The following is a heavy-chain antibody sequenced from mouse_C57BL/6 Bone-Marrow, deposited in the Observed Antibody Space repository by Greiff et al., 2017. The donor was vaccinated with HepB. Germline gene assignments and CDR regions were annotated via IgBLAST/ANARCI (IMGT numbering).Heavy chain of an antibody. CDR3: ARELGRGY. Sequence: QVQLQQSGAELARPGASVKLSCKASGYTFTSYGISWVKQRTGQGLEWIGEIYPRSGNTYYNEKFKGKATLTADKSSSTAYMELRSLTSEDSAVYFCARELGRGYWGQGTTLTASS. J-gene: IGHJ2*01. D-gene: IGHD4-1*01. CDR1: GYTFTSYG. CDR2: IYPRSGNT. V-gene: IGHV1-81*01.